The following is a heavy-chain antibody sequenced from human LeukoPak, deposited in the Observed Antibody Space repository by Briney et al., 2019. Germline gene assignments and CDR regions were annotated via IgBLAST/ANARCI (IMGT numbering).Heavy chain of an antibody. CDR2: LNEDGGYT. V-gene: IGHV3-23*01. D-gene: IGHD2-15*01. CDR1: GFTFSIYA. J-gene: IGHJ4*02. CDR3: VRDVSYSGGSCPLFDS. Sequence: PGGPLRLSCAASGFTFSIYAMSWVRQAPGKGLAWVSGLNEDGGYTYYADSVKGRFTISRDNSENTLYLQMSSLRAEDTAIYYCVRDVSYSGGSCPLFDSWGQGTLVSVSS.